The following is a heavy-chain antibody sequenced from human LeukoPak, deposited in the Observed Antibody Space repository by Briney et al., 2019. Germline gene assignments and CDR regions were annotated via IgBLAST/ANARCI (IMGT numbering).Heavy chain of an antibody. CDR1: GFTFSSHG. CDR2: IRENGSEK. CDR3: SRGHYGMDV. J-gene: IGHJ6*02. V-gene: IGHV3-7*04. Sequence: PGGSLRLSCRASGFTFSSHGMSWVRQAPGKGLEWVANIRENGSEKYYLDSVKGRFTISRDNAKDSVYLQMNSLRPEDTAVYYCSRGHYGMDVWGQGTTVTVSS.